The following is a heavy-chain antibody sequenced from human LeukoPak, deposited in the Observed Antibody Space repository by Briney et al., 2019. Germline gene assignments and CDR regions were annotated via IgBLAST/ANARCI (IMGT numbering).Heavy chain of an antibody. D-gene: IGHD3-10*01. CDR2: IIPIFGTA. V-gene: IGHV1-69*01. J-gene: IGHJ4*02. CDR3: ARDLGDRGVY. CDR1: GGTFISYA. Sequence: SVKVSCKASGGTFISYAISWVRQAPGQGLGWMGGIIPIFGTANYAQKFQGRVTITADESTSTAYMELSSLRSEDTAVYYCARDLGDRGVYWGQGTLVTVSS.